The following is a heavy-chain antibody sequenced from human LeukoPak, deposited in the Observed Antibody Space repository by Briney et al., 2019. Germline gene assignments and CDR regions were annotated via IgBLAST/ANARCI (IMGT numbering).Heavy chain of an antibody. CDR3: ARFLATSPTPTFDY. V-gene: IGHV3-21*01. Sequence: GGSLRLSCAASGCTFSTYSMNWVRQAPGKGLEWVSSISSSSTYIYYADSMRARFTISRDNANNSLFLHMNSLRADDTAVYYCARFLATSPTPTFDYWGQGTLVTVSS. D-gene: IGHD3-3*02. CDR2: ISSSSTYI. J-gene: IGHJ4*02. CDR1: GCTFSTYS.